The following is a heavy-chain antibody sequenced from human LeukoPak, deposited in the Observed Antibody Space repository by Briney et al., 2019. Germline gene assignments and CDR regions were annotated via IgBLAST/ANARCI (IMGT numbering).Heavy chain of an antibody. CDR1: VGSISSHY. D-gene: IGHD2/OR15-2a*01. CDR3: VRNKYCNSSGCRVVVFDD. J-gene: IGHJ4*02. Sequence: SETLSLTCTVSVGSISSHYWSWVWQPPRQGLEWIGYIYYSGSTNNNPSRNSRTTIAVVTSRIQFSRKLSSETAADKAEYYCVRNKYCNSSGCRVVVFDDWGQGTLVTVSS. CDR2: IYYSGST. V-gene: IGHV4-59*11.